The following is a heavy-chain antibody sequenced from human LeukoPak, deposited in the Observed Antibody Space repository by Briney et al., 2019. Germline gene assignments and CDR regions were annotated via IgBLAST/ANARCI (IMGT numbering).Heavy chain of an antibody. J-gene: IGHJ4*02. CDR1: GFTFRNFG. D-gene: IGHD3-10*01. CDR3: AKRALLGFGELNYFDS. Sequence: GGALRLSCAASGFTFRNFGMSWVRQAPGKGLEWVSSFSGSGSSTYYTDSVKGRFSVSRDNSKNTLYLQMNSLRAEDTAVYYCAKRALLGFGELNYFDSWGRGTLVTVSS. V-gene: IGHV3-23*01. CDR2: FSGSGSST.